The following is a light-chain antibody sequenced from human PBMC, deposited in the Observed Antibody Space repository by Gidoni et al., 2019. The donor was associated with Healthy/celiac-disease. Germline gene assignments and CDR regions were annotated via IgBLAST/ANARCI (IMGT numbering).Light chain of an antibody. V-gene: IGKV3-11*01. CDR2: DAS. Sequence: EIVLTQSPATLSLSPGERATFSCRASQSVSSYLAWYQQKPGQAPRLLIYDASNRATGIPARFSGSGSGTDFTLTISSLEPEDFAVYYCQQRSNWPRTFGQGTKVEI. J-gene: IGKJ1*01. CDR3: QQRSNWPRT. CDR1: QSVSSY.